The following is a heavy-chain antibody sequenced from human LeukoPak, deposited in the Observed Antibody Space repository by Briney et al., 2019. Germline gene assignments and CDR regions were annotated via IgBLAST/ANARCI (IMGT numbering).Heavy chain of an antibody. V-gene: IGHV1-18*04. Sequence: ASVKVSCKTSGYTFTSYGITWVRQAPGQGLEWLGWISGNNGDTRYAHNVDGRVTMTTDTSTSTGYMELRSLRSDDTAVYYCARTSITMVSSTWGQGTLVIVSS. D-gene: IGHD3-10*01. J-gene: IGHJ4*02. CDR1: GYTFTSYG. CDR3: ARTSITMVSST. CDR2: ISGNNGDT.